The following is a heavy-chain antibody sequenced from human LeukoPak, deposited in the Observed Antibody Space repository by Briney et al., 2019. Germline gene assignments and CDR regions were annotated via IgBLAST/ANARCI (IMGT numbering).Heavy chain of an antibody. CDR2: ASTDGTP. CDR1: GFTFGNYA. J-gene: IGHJ6*03. Sequence: GGSLRLSCTVSGFTFGNYAMTWLRQGPGKGLESVSSASTDGTPYYANSVKGRFTISRDNSKSTLYLRMNSLRAEDTAVYYCAKLRHGGYYSYMDVWGKGTTVTVSS. V-gene: IGHV3-23*01. D-gene: IGHD2-21*01. CDR3: AKLRHGGYYSYMDV.